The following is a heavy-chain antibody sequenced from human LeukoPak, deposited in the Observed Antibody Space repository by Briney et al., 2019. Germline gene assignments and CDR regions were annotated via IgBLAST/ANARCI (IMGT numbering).Heavy chain of an antibody. V-gene: IGHV4-39*01. CDR1: GGSISSSSYY. Sequence: PSETLSLTCTVSGGSISSSSYYWGWIRQPPGKGLEWIGSIYYGGSTYYNSSLKSRLTISVDTSKNQFSLKLSSVTAADTAVYYCARHVYGSGAGPFDRWGQGTLVTVSS. CDR2: IYYGGST. D-gene: IGHD3-10*01. J-gene: IGHJ4*02. CDR3: ARHVYGSGAGPFDR.